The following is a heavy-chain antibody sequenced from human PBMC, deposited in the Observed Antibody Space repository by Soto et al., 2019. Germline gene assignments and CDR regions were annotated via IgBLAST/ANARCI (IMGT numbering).Heavy chain of an antibody. CDR2: IWYDGSNK. V-gene: IGHV3-33*01. CDR3: ARDEEDNESGYGSGSSYFDY. J-gene: IGHJ4*02. CDR1: GFTFSSYG. Sequence: GGSLRLSCAASGFTFSSYGMHWVRQAPGKGLEWVAVIWYDGSNKYYADSVKGRFTIPRDNSKNTLYLQMNSLRAEDTAVYYCARDEEDNESGYGSGSSYFDYWGQGTLVTVSS. D-gene: IGHD3-10*01.